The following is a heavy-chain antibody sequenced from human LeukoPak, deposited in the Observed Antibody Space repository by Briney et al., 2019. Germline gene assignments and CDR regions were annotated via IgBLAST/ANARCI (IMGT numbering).Heavy chain of an antibody. CDR1: AASINSSSYD. J-gene: IGHJ4*02. CDR2: INHSGST. CDR3: ARTLYDILTGYYPTSYYFDY. D-gene: IGHD3-9*01. V-gene: IGHV4-39*01. Sequence: SETLSLTCSVSAASINSSSYDWDWIRQPPGKGLEWNGEINHSGSTNYNPSLKSRATISVDTSKNQLFLKLSSVTAADTAVYYCARTLYDILTGYYPTSYYFDYGGQGTLVTVPS.